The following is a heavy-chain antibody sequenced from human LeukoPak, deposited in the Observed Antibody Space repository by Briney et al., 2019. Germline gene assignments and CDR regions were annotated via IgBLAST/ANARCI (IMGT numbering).Heavy chain of an antibody. V-gene: IGHV3-30*18. CDR2: ISYDGSNK. CDR1: GFTFSSYG. Sequence: GRSLRLSCAASGFTFSSYGMYWVRQAPGKGLEWVAVISYDGSNKYYADSVKGRFTISRDNSKNTLYLQMNSLRAEDTAVYYCAKDNYYGSGSYYSFLYGMDVWGKGTTVTVSS. D-gene: IGHD3-10*01. J-gene: IGHJ6*04. CDR3: AKDNYYGSGSYYSFLYGMDV.